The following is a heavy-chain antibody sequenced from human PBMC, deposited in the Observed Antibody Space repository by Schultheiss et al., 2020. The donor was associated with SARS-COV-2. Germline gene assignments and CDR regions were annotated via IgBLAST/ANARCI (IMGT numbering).Heavy chain of an antibody. Sequence: GGSLRLSCAASGFTFSTYGMHWVRQAPGKGLEWVAVVWFDGSNKFYADSVKGRFSVSRDNAKNSLYLQMNSLRAEDTAVYYCAKDRWGEGISYFDYWGQGTLVTVSS. D-gene: IGHD3-16*01. J-gene: IGHJ4*02. CDR2: VWFDGSNK. CDR3: AKDRWGEGISYFDY. CDR1: GFTFSTYG. V-gene: IGHV3-30*02.